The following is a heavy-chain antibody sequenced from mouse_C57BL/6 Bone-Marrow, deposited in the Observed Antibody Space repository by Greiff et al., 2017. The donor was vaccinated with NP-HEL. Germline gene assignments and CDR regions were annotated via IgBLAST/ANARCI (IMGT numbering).Heavy chain of an antibody. J-gene: IGHJ3*01. CDR2: IYPGDGDT. CDR1: GYAFSSSW. Sequence: VQLQQSGPELVKPGASVKISCKASGYAFSSSWMNWVKQRPGKGLEWIGRIYPGDGDTNYNGKFKGKATLTADKSSSTAYMQLSSLTSEDSAVYFCASLYYDYDVAYWGQGTLVTVSA. CDR3: ASLYYDYDVAY. D-gene: IGHD2-4*01. V-gene: IGHV1-82*01.